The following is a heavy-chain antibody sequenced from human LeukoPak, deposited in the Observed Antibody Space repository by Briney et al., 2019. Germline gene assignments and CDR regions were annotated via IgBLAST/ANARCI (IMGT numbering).Heavy chain of an antibody. D-gene: IGHD3-10*02. Sequence: GGSLRLSCAASGFSVSSYSMNWVRQAPGKGLEWVSYISSSGSTIYYADSVKGRFTISRGNAKNSLYLQMNSLRAEDTAVYYCAELGITMIGGVWGKGTTVTISS. CDR2: ISSSGSTI. J-gene: IGHJ6*04. CDR1: GFSVSSYS. CDR3: AELGITMIGGV. V-gene: IGHV3-48*04.